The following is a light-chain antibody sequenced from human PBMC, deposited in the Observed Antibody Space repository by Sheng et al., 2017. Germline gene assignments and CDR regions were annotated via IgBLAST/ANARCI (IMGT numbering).Light chain of an antibody. CDR3: QSSDDNIQV. V-gene: IGLV6-57*01. Sequence: NFLLTQPHSVSGSPGETVVISCTRSSGNIASRYVQWYQHRPGRSPTMVIYDHKQRFSGVPDRFSGSIDDSSNSASLTISGLKTEDEADYYCQSSDDNIQVFGTGTRVTVL. J-gene: IGLJ1*01. CDR2: DHK. CDR1: SGNIASRY.